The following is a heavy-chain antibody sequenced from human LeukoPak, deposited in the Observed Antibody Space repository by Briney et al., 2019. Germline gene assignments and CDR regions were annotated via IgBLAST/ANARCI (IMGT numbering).Heavy chain of an antibody. CDR3: ARQTGVAVATFYFDD. D-gene: IGHD2-15*01. CDR1: GGSISNGGYY. Sequence: PSQTLSLTCTVSGGSISNGGYYWSWIRQPPGKGLEWIGYIYYSGSTYYNPSLKSRVTISADRSKDQFSLKLSSVTAADTAVYYCARQTGVAVATFYFDDWGQGTQVTVSS. CDR2: IYYSGST. J-gene: IGHJ4*02. V-gene: IGHV4-30-2*01.